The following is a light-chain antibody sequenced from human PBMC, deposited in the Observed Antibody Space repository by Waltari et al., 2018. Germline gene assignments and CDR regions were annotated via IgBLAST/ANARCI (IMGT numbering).Light chain of an antibody. J-gene: IGKJ1*01. CDR3: QQYYRSRS. CDR1: QILLYYSTGKNY. CDR2: WAS. Sequence: DVVLTQYPDSLGVSLGETGTVPCRYLQILLYYSTGKNYLAWYQQRQGQPPKLLISWASTRESGVPDRCSGSGSRTDFTLTINNLQPEDVAVYYCQQYYRSRSFGQGTKVEIK. V-gene: IGKV4-1*01.